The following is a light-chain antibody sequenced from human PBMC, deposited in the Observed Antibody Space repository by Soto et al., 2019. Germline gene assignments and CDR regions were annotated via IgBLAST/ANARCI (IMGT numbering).Light chain of an antibody. Sequence: QSVLTQPPSVSGAPGQRVTISCTGSSSNIGAGYDVHWYHQLPGTAPKLLIYGNSNRPSGVPDRFSGSKSGTSASLAITGLQAEDEADYYCQSYDSSLSGPVVFGGGTKVTVL. J-gene: IGLJ2*01. V-gene: IGLV1-40*01. CDR2: GNS. CDR3: QSYDSSLSGPVV. CDR1: SSNIGAGYD.